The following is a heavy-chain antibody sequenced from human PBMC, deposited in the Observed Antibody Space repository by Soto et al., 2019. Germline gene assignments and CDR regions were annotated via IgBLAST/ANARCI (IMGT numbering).Heavy chain of an antibody. CDR3: ARDRGSDAPIDY. CDR2: IWMDGSEK. D-gene: IGHD2-21*01. V-gene: IGHV3-33*01. Sequence: QVQLVESGGGVVQPGRSLRLSCGASGFTFKSYGMHWVRQAPGKGLEWVAVIWMDGSEKYYADSLKGRLSISRDNSENTLYLEMNSLRDEDTAVYYCARDRGSDAPIDYWGQGTLVTVSS. J-gene: IGHJ4*02. CDR1: GFTFKSYG.